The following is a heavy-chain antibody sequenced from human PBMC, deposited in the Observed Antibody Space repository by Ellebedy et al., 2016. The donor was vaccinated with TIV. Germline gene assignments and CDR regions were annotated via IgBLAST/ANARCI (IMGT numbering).Heavy chain of an antibody. CDR1: GFTFSSYA. CDR2: ISYDGSNK. CDR3: ATDHY. Sequence: GESLKISCAASGFTFSSYAMHWVRQAPGKGLEWVAVISYDGSNKYYADSVKGRFTISRDNSKNTLYLQMNSLRAEDTAVYYCATDHYWGRGTLVTVSS. J-gene: IGHJ4*01. V-gene: IGHV3-30-3*01.